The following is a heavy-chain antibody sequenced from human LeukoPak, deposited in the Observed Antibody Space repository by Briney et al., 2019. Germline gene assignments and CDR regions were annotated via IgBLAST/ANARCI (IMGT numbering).Heavy chain of an antibody. Sequence: PGGSLRLSCAASGFTFSSFAMNWVRQAPGKGLEWVSIISGYGDTTYYTDSVRGRFTISRDNSKNTLYPQMNSLRAEDTAIYYCAKIPQVAPVSVPNFDHWCQGTLVTVSS. CDR1: GFTFSSFA. V-gene: IGHV3-23*01. J-gene: IGHJ4*02. CDR2: ISGYGDTT. CDR3: AKIPQVAPVSVPNFDH. D-gene: IGHD2-21*01.